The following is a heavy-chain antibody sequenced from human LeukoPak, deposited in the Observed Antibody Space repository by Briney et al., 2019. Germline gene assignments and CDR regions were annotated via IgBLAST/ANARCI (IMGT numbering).Heavy chain of an antibody. V-gene: IGHV4-34*01. CDR3: ARTRKKVVVPAGLGPFDY. D-gene: IGHD2-2*01. CDR2: INHSGST. Sequence: SETLSLTCAVYGGSFSGYYWSWIRQPPGKGLEWIGEINHSGSTNYNPSLKSRVIISVDTSKNQFSLKLSSVTAADTAVYYCARTRKKVVVPAGLGPFDYWGQGTLVTVSS. CDR1: GGSFSGYY. J-gene: IGHJ4*02.